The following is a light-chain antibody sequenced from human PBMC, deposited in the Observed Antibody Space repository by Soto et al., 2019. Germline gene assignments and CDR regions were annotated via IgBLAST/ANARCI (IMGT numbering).Light chain of an antibody. Sequence: EIVMTQSPATLSVSPGERATLSCRASQSVSSNLAWYQQKPGQAPRLLMYGASTRATGIPARFSGSGSGTEFTLTISSLQSEDFAVYYCQQYNNWPSITFGQGTRLE. V-gene: IGKV3-15*01. CDR1: QSVSSN. J-gene: IGKJ5*01. CDR3: QQYNNWPSIT. CDR2: GAS.